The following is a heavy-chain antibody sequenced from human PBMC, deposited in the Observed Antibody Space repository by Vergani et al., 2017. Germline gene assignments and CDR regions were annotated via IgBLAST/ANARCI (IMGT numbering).Heavy chain of an antibody. CDR2: ISSSSSYI. D-gene: IGHD1-1*01. Sequence: VQLVESGGGVVQPGRSLRLSCAASGFTFDDYAMHWVRQAPGKGLEWVSSISSSSSYIYYADSVKGRFTISRDNAKNSLYLQMNSLRAEDTAVYYCARGTKGTGIDVWGKGTTVTVSS. CDR1: GFTFDDYA. J-gene: IGHJ6*04. V-gene: IGHV3-21*01. CDR3: ARGTKGTGIDV.